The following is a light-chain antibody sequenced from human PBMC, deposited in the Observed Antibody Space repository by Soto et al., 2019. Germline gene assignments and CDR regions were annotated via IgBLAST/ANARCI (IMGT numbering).Light chain of an antibody. CDR1: QNVKNDY. J-gene: IGKJ1*01. CDR2: GAS. Sequence: IVMTQSPATLSVSPGERATLSCSASQNVKNDYLAWYQQRPGQAPTLLIYGASRRATGIPDRFSGSGSGTDFTLTIRRLEPEDFAVYYCQQYGSSPRTFGQGTKVDI. CDR3: QQYGSSPRT. V-gene: IGKV3-20*01.